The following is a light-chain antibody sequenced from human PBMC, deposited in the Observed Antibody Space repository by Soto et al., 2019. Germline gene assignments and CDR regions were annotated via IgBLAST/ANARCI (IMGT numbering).Light chain of an antibody. V-gene: IGLV2-14*01. Sequence: QSVLTQPASVSGSPGQSITISCTGTSIDVGGYKYVSWYQLHPGTAPKLVIYDVTNRPSGVSNRFSGSKSGNTASLTIYGLQAEDEADYFCSSYTSTSTLFGTGTKVTVL. CDR1: SIDVGGYKY. J-gene: IGLJ1*01. CDR2: DVT. CDR3: SSYTSTSTL.